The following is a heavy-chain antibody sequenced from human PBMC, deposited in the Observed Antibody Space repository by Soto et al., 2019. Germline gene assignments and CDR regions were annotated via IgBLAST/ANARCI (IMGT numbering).Heavy chain of an antibody. D-gene: IGHD3-16*01. CDR2: ISSSGSTI. J-gene: IGHJ6*02. CDR3: ASWAGDGYNYHGMDV. V-gene: IGHV3-48*03. Sequence: GGSLRLSCAASGFTFSSYEMNWVRQAPGKGLEWVSYISSSGSTIYYADSVKGRFTISRDNAKNSLYLQMNSLRAEDTAVYYCASWAGDGYNYHGMDVWGQGTTVTVSS. CDR1: GFTFSSYE.